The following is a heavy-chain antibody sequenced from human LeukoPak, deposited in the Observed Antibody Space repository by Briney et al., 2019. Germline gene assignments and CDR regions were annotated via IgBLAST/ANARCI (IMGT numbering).Heavy chain of an antibody. CDR3: TSLDRSEIP. J-gene: IGHJ5*02. V-gene: IGHV3-64*01. CDR1: GCSFDKFG. CDR2: VSADESGK. D-gene: IGHD1-26*01. Sequence: QPGGSLRLSCVASGCSFDKFGMHWVRQAPGKGLEYVSSVSADESGKYYTKSVRGRFSISRNNSKNTMYLQLGNLRPDDMGIYYCTSLDRSEIPWGPGTLVTVSS.